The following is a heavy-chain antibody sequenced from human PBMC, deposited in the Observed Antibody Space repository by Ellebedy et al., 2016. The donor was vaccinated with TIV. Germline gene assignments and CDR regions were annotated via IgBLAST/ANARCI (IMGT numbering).Heavy chain of an antibody. V-gene: IGHV2-5*02. CDR1: GFSFSSSGVG. D-gene: IGHD3-10*01. J-gene: IGHJ6*03. CDR3: AHTAYGSSSPYSYYFYYIDV. Sequence: SGPTLVKPTQTLTLTCTFSGFSFSSSGVGVGWIRQPPGKALEWLALIYWDDYKRYSPSLNSRLTITKDTSKNQVVLTMTNMDPVDTATYYCAHTAYGSSSPYSYYFYYIDVWGKGTTVTVSS. CDR2: IYWDDYK.